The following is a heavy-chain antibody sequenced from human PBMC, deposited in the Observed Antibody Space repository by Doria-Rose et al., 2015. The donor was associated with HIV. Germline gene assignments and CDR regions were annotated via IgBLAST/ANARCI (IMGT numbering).Heavy chain of an antibody. CDR3: ARIKSSRWYHKYYLDF. D-gene: IGHD6-13*01. J-gene: IGHJ4*02. V-gene: IGHV2-26*01. CDR2: ICSDDER. CDR1: GVSLSSPGMG. Sequence: QVTLKESGPVLVKPTETLTLTCTVSGVSLSSPGMGVSWIRQPPGKALEWLAHICSDDERSYKTSLKSRLTIARATSKRQVVLTMTDMDPVDTATYYCARIKSSRWYHKYYLDFWGQGTLVIVSA.